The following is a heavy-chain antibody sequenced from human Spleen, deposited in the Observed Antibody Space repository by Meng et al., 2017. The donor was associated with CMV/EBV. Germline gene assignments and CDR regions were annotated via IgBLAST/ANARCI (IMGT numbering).Heavy chain of an antibody. Sequence: GESLKISCAASGFTFSSYAMSWVRQAPGKGLERVAVIYSCGGSTYYADSVKGRFTISRANSKKTLYQQMNSLRAEDTAVYYGAKSTLAGPWGSFDYWGQGTLVTVSS. CDR1: GFTFSSYA. J-gene: IGHJ4*02. V-gene: IGHV3-23*03. D-gene: IGHD6-19*01. CDR3: AKSTLAGPWGSFDY. CDR2: IYSCGGST.